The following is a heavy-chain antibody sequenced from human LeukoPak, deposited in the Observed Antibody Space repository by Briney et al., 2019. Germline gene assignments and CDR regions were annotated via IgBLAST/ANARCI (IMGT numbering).Heavy chain of an antibody. CDR3: ARAYPYYMDV. Sequence: PGGSLRLSCAASGLTFSSYSMNWVRQAPGKGLEWVSYISSSSSTIYYADSVKGRFTISRDNAKNSLYLQMNSLRAEDTAVYYCARAYPYYMDVWGKGTTVTVSS. CDR2: ISSSSSTI. J-gene: IGHJ6*03. V-gene: IGHV3-48*01. CDR1: GLTFSSYS.